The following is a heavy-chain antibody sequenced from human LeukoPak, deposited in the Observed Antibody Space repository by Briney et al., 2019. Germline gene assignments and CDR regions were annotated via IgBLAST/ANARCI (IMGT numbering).Heavy chain of an antibody. Sequence: PGGSLRLSCAASGFTFSSYEMNWVRQAPGKGLEWLSYISSSGSTIYYAHSVKGRFTISRDNAKNSLYLQMNSLRAEDTAVYYCARGPGSGSYFRYYYYGMDVWGKGTPVTVSS. D-gene: IGHD3-10*01. CDR3: ARGPGSGSYFRYYYYGMDV. CDR2: ISSSGSTI. CDR1: GFTFSSYE. V-gene: IGHV3-48*03. J-gene: IGHJ6*04.